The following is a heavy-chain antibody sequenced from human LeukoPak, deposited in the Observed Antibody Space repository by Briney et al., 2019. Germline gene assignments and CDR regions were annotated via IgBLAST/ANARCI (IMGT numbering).Heavy chain of an antibody. Sequence: SGGSLRLSCAASGFTFSSYGMHWVRQAPGEGLEWVAFMRYDGSNKYYADSVKGRFTISRDNSKNTLYLQMNSLRAEDTAVYYCAKEIVPAAIWGDYWGQGTLVTVSS. CDR1: GFTFSSYG. J-gene: IGHJ4*02. V-gene: IGHV3-30*02. CDR2: MRYDGSNK. CDR3: AKEIVPAAIWGDY. D-gene: IGHD2-2*02.